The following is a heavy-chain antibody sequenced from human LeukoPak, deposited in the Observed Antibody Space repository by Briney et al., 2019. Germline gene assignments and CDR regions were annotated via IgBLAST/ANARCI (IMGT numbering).Heavy chain of an antibody. D-gene: IGHD2-2*01. Sequence: GGSLRLSCAASGFTFSSYSMNWVRQAPGKGLEWVSYISSSSSTIYYADSVKGRFTISRDNAKNSLYLQMNSLRAEDTAVYYCARDRGYCSSTSCPFDPWGQGTLVTVSS. CDR3: ARDRGYCSSTSCPFDP. CDR2: ISSSSSTI. J-gene: IGHJ5*02. CDR1: GFTFSSYS. V-gene: IGHV3-48*01.